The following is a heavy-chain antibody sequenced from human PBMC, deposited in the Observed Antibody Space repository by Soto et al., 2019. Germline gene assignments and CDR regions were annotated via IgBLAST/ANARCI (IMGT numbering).Heavy chain of an antibody. J-gene: IGHJ6*03. CDR2: IIPILGIA. CDR1: GGTFSSYT. D-gene: IGHD2-2*01. V-gene: IGHV1-69*02. CDR3: ARAGYCSSTSCPTGYYYYYYMDV. Sequence: ASVKVSCKASGGTFSSYTISWVRQAPGQGLEWMGRIIPILGIANYAQKFQGRVTITADKSTSTAYMELSSLRSEDTAVYYCARAGYCSSTSCPTGYYYYYYMDVWGKGTTVTVSS.